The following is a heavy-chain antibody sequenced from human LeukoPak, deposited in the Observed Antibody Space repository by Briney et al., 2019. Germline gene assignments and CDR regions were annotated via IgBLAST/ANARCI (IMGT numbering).Heavy chain of an antibody. Sequence: SQTLSLTCTVSGGSISSGSYYWSWIRQPAGKGLEWIGRIYTSGSTNYNPSLKSRVTISVDTSKNQFSLKLSSVTAADTAVYYCARDHPGGDPYSSSFDYWGQGSLVAVS. CDR1: GGSISSGSYY. CDR3: ARDHPGGDPYSSSFDY. D-gene: IGHD6-6*01. J-gene: IGHJ4*02. V-gene: IGHV4-61*02. CDR2: IYTSGST.